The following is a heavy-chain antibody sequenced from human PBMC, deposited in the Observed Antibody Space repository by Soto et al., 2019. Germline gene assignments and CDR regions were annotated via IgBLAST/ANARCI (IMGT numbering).Heavy chain of an antibody. V-gene: IGHV3-13*01. CDR3: ARGPKGYSGYDKSDY. J-gene: IGHJ4*01. D-gene: IGHD5-12*01. CDR1: GFTFSSYD. CDR2: IGTAGDT. Sequence: GGSLRLSCAAFGFTFSSYDMHWVRQATGKGLEWVSAIGTAGDTYYPGSVKGRFTISRENAKNSLYLQMNSLRAGDTAVYYCARGPKGYSGYDKSDYWGHGTLVTVSS.